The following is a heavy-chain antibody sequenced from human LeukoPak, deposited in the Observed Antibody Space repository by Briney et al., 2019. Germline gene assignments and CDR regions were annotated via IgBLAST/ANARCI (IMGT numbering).Heavy chain of an antibody. CDR1: GGTFSSYA. CDR3: ARAVYGWNGSDAFDI. Sequence: ASVKVSCKASGGTFSSYAISWVRQAPGQGLEWMGGIIPIFGTANYAQKFQGRVTITTDESTSTAYMELSSLRSEDTAVYYCARAVYGWNGSDAFDIWGQGTMVTVSS. CDR2: IIPIFGTA. D-gene: IGHD1-1*01. J-gene: IGHJ3*02. V-gene: IGHV1-69*05.